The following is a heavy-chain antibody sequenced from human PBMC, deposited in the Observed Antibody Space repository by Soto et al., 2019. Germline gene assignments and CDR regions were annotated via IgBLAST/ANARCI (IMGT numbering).Heavy chain of an antibody. CDR3: ASGYCSGGSCYSRYYYGMDV. CDR2: IYYSGST. J-gene: IGHJ6*02. Sequence: SETLSLTCTVSGGSISSSSYYWGWIRQPPGKGLEWIGSIYYSGSTYYNPSLKSRVTISVDTSKNQFSLKLSSVTAADTAVYYCASGYCSGGSCYSRYYYGMDVWGQGTTVTVSS. D-gene: IGHD2-15*01. V-gene: IGHV4-39*01. CDR1: GGSISSSSYY.